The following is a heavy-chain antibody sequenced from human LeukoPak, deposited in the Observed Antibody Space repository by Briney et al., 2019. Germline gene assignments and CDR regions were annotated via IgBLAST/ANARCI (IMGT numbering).Heavy chain of an antibody. CDR2: IIPIFGIA. J-gene: IGHJ4*02. CDR1: GGTFSSYA. D-gene: IGHD5-12*01. V-gene: IGHV1-69*04. CDR3: ARESRSGYDWDY. Sequence: SVKVSCKASGGTFSSYANSWVRQAPGQGLEWMGRIIPIFGIANYAQKFQGRVTITADKSTSTAYMELSSLRSEDTAVYYCARESRSGYDWDYWGQGTLVTVSS.